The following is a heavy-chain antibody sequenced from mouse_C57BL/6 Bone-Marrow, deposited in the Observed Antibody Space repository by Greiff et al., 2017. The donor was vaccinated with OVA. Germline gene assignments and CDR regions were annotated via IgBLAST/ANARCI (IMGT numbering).Heavy chain of an antibody. D-gene: IGHD1-1*01. J-gene: IGHJ2*01. V-gene: IGHV5-6*01. CDR1: GFTFSSYG. CDR2: ISSGGSYT. Sequence: EVKLMESGGDLVKPGGSLKLSCAASGFTFSSYGMSWVRQTPDKRLEWVATISSGGSYTYYPDSVKGRFTISRDNAKNTLYLQMSSLKSEDTAMYYCARQGGSSDYWGQGTTLTVSS. CDR3: ARQGGSSDY.